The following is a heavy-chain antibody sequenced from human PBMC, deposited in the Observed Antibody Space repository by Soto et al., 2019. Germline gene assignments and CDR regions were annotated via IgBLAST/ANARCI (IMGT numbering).Heavy chain of an antibody. V-gene: IGHV1-69*13. J-gene: IGHJ4*02. CDR2: IIPVFGTA. Sequence: SVKVSFKASGGTFSSYAISWVRQAPGQGLEWMGGIIPVFGTAHYAQKFQGRLTISADESTSTAYMELSSLRSEDTAVYYCARGVAPYYFDYWGQGTLVTVSS. CDR3: ARGVAPYYFDY. CDR1: GGTFSSYA. D-gene: IGHD2-15*01.